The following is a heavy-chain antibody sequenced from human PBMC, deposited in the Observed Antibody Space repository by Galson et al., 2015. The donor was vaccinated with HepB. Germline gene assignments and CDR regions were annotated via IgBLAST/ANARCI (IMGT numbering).Heavy chain of an antibody. J-gene: IGHJ4*02. V-gene: IGHV3-9*01. CDR2: ISWNSGSI. D-gene: IGHD6-13*01. CDR1: GFTFDDYA. Sequence: SLRLSCAASGFTFDDYAMHWVRQAPGKGLEWVSGISWNSGSIGYADSVKGRFTISRDNAKNSLYLQMNSLRAEDTALYYCAKDNGYSSSWFFDYWGQGTLVTSPQ. CDR3: AKDNGYSSSWFFDY.